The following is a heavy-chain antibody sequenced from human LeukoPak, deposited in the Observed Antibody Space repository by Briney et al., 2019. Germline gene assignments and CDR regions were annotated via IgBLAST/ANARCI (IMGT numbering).Heavy chain of an antibody. D-gene: IGHD1-26*01. Sequence: SETLSLTCTVSGGSISSSSYYWGWIRQPPGKGLEWIGRIYTSGSTNYNPSLKSRVTISVDTSKNQFSLKLSSVTAADTAVYYCARGPLREWELLVDYWGQGTLVTVSS. CDR2: IYTSGST. CDR1: GGSISSSSYY. J-gene: IGHJ4*02. V-gene: IGHV4-39*07. CDR3: ARGPLREWELLVDY.